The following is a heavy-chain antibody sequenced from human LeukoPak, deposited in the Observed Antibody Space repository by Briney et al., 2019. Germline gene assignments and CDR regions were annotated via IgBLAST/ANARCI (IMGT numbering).Heavy chain of an antibody. CDR3: ARDIVVVAATGGHNWFDP. J-gene: IGHJ5*02. D-gene: IGHD2-15*01. CDR2: ISSSGSTI. CDR1: GFTFSSYE. V-gene: IGHV3-48*03. Sequence: PGGSLRLSCAASGFTFSSYEMNWVRQAPGKGLEWVSYISSSGSTIYYADSVKGRFTISRDNAKNSLYLQMNSLRAEDTAVYYCARDIVVVAATGGHNWFDPWGQGTLVTVSS.